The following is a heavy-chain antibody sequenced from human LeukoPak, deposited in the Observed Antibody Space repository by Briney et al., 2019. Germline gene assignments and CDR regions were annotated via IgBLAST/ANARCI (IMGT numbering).Heavy chain of an antibody. D-gene: IGHD5-18*01. CDR3: AKDRRGYSYGYDY. J-gene: IGHJ4*02. V-gene: IGHV3-23*01. CDR1: GFTFSSFA. Sequence: QTAGYLRLSCAASGFTFSSFAMSWVRQAPGKGLKWVSAIIGSGGSTYYADSVKGRFTISRDNSKNTMYLQMNSLRAEDTAVYYCAKDRRGYSYGYDYWGQGTLVTVSS. CDR2: IIGSGGST.